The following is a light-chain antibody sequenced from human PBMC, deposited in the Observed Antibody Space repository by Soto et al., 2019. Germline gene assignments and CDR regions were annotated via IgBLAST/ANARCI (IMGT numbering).Light chain of an antibody. Sequence: EIVKTQSPATLSVSPGERATLSCRASQSVSSNLAWYQQKPGQAPRLLIYGASTRATGIPARFSGSGSGTEFTLTISSLQSEDIAVYYCQQYNNWPLTFGGGTKVEIK. CDR1: QSVSSN. V-gene: IGKV3-15*01. CDR2: GAS. J-gene: IGKJ4*01. CDR3: QQYNNWPLT.